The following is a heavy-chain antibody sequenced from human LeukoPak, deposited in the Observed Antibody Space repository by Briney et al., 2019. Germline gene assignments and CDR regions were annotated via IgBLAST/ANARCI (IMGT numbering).Heavy chain of an antibody. J-gene: IGHJ3*02. CDR2: IYHSGST. CDR1: GGSISSGGYS. CDR3: ASIGGLDAFDI. D-gene: IGHD3/OR15-3a*01. Sequence: SETLSLTCAVSGGSISSGGYSWSWIRQPPGKGLEWIGYIYHSGSTYYNPSLKSRVTKSVDRSKNQFSLKLSSVTAADTAVYYCASIGGLDAFDIWGQGTMVTVSS. V-gene: IGHV4-30-2*01.